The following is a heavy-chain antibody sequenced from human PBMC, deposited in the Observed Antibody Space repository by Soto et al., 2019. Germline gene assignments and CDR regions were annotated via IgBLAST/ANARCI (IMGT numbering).Heavy chain of an antibody. CDR2: IRSKANSYAT. Sequence: ESGGGLVQPGGSLKLSCAASGFTFSGSAMHWVRQASGKGLEWVGRIRSKANSYATAYAASVKGRFTISRDDSKNTAYLQMNSLKTEDTAVYYCTRPTPDKTLHNWLDPWGQGTLVTVSS. D-gene: IGHD2-15*01. J-gene: IGHJ5*02. CDR3: TRPTPDKTLHNWLDP. V-gene: IGHV3-73*01. CDR1: GFTFSGSA.